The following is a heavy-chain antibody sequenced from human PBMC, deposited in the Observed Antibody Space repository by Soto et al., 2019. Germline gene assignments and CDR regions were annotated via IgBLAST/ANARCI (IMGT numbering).Heavy chain of an antibody. Sequence: NPSETLSLTCTVSGGSISSGDYYWSWIRQPPGKGLEWIGYIYYSGSTYYNPSLKSRVTISVDTSKNQFSLKLSSVTAADTAVYYCARAEWFGEPCYFDYWGQGTLVTVSS. D-gene: IGHD3-10*01. CDR2: IYYSGST. V-gene: IGHV4-30-4*01. CDR1: GGSISSGDYY. J-gene: IGHJ4*02. CDR3: ARAEWFGEPCYFDY.